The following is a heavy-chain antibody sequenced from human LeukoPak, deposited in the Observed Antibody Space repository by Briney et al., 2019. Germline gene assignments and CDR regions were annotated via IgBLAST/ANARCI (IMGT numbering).Heavy chain of an antibody. J-gene: IGHJ4*02. V-gene: IGHV3-53*01. D-gene: IGHD5-24*01. CDR2: IYGGGNI. CDR1: GFTVSSNY. CDR3: ARGAGYNYPYYFDY. Sequence: GGSLRLSCAASGFTVSSNYMNWVRQAPGKGLEWVSVIYGGGNIYYADSVKGRFTISRDNSRNTLCLQMNSLRAEDTAVYYCARGAGYNYPYYFDYWGQGTLVTVSS.